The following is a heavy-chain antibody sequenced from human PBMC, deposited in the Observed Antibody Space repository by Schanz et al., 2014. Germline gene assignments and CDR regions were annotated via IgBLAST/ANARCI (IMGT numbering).Heavy chain of an antibody. J-gene: IGHJ3*01. Sequence: EVQLLESGGDLVQPGGSLRLSCLASGFAFSSYGMNWLRQAPGKGLEWVSSISTSGTYMYIADSLKGRLTISRDDAKKSMYLQMNNLRAEDTAVYYCARELPGVVAFDFWGQGTMVTVSS. V-gene: IGHV3-21*02. CDR3: ARELPGVVAFDF. CDR1: GFAFSSYG. CDR2: ISTSGTYM. D-gene: IGHD7-27*01.